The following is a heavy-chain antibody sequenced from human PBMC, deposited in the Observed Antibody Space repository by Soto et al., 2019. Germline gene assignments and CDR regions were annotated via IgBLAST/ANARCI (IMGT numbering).Heavy chain of an antibody. J-gene: IGHJ6*02. CDR3: ARDLFKVAVALTYYYYGMDV. D-gene: IGHD6-19*01. CDR1: GYTFTSYY. CDR2: INPSGGST. V-gene: IGHV1-46*01. Sequence: ASVKVSFKASGYTFTSYYMHWLRQAPGQGLEWMGIINPSGGSTSYAQEFQGRVTMTRDTSTSTVYMELSSLRSEDTAVYYCARDLFKVAVALTYYYYGMDVWGQGTTVTVSS.